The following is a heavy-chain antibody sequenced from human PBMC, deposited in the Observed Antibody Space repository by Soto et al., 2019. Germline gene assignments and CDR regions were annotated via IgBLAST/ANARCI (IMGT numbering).Heavy chain of an antibody. CDR2: IIPIFGTA. J-gene: IGHJ3*02. CDR3: ARDYSSSTLGAFDI. Sequence: ASVKVSCKASGGTFSSYAISWVRQAPGQGLEWLGGIIPIFGTANYAQKFQGRVTITADKSTSTAYMELSSLRSEDTAVYYCARDYSSSTLGAFDIWGQGTMVTVSS. D-gene: IGHD6-6*01. CDR1: GGTFSSYA. V-gene: IGHV1-69*06.